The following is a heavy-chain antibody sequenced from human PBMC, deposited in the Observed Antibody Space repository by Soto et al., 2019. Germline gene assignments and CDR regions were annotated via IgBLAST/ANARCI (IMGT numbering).Heavy chain of an antibody. CDR3: AHYSSASYFDY. D-gene: IGHD6-25*01. Sequence: SGPTLVNPTQTFTLACTFSGFSLSTSGMGVGWIRQPPGKALEWLALIYWDDDKRYSPSLKSRLTITKDTSKNQVVLTMTNMDPVDTATYYGAHYSSASYFDYWGQGTLVTVSS. V-gene: IGHV2-5*02. CDR2: IYWDDDK. CDR1: GFSLSTSGMG. J-gene: IGHJ4*02.